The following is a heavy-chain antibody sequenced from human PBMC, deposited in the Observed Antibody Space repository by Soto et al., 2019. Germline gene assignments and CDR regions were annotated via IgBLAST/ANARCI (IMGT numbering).Heavy chain of an antibody. Sequence: QVQLVQSGAEVKKPGASVKVSCKASGYTFTSYGISWVRQAPGQGLEWMGWISAYNGNTNYAQKLQGRVTMTTDTSTSTAYRELRSLRSDDTAVYYCARVPYISGYSSSWIFDYWGQGTLVTVSS. CDR2: ISAYNGNT. CDR3: ARVPYISGYSSSWIFDY. J-gene: IGHJ4*02. D-gene: IGHD6-13*01. V-gene: IGHV1-18*01. CDR1: GYTFTSYG.